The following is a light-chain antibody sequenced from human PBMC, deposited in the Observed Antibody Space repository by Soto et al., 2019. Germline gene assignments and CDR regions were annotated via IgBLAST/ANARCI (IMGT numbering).Light chain of an antibody. CDR1: ESISRW. V-gene: IGKV1-5*03. CDR3: QQYKSYSPYT. CDR2: RAS. J-gene: IGKJ2*01. Sequence: DILMTQSPSTLSASVGDRVTITCRASESISRWLAWYQQKPGQAPKLLIHRASTLATGVPSRISGSGSGTDFTLTISNLKPDDFATYYCQQYKSYSPYTFGQGTKVDIK.